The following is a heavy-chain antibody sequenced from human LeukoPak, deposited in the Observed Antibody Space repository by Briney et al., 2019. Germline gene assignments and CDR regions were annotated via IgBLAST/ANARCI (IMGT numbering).Heavy chain of an antibody. V-gene: IGHV3-66*02. CDR1: GFTVSSNY. CDR2: IYSGGST. Sequence: GGSLRLSCVASGFTVSSNYMSWVRPAPGKGLEWVSVIYSGGSTYYADSVKGRFTISSDNSKNTLYLQMNSLRAEDTAVYYCARDFGCSSTCCYFSYFDYWGQGTLVTVSS. CDR3: ARDFGCSSTCCYFSYFDY. J-gene: IGHJ4*02. D-gene: IGHD2-2*01.